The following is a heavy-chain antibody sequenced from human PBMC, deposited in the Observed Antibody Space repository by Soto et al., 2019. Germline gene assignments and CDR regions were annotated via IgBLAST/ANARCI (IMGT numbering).Heavy chain of an antibody. V-gene: IGHV3-21*01. Sequence: EVQLVESGGGLVKPGGSLRLSCAASGFTFSSYSMNWVRQAPGKGLEWVSSISSSSSYIYYADSVKGRFTISRDNAKNSLDLQMNSLRAEDTAVYYCAREGVQHGSGPYYYYGMDVGGQGTTVTVSS. CDR2: ISSSSSYI. J-gene: IGHJ6*02. CDR1: GFTFSSYS. CDR3: AREGVQHGSGPYYYYGMDV. D-gene: IGHD3-10*01.